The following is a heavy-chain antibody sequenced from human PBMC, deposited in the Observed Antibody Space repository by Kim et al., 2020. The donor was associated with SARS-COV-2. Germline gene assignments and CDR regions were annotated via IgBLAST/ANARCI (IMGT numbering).Heavy chain of an antibody. Sequence: SETLSLTCAVYGGSFSGYYWSWIRQPPGKGLEWIGEINHSGSTNYNPSLKSRVTISVDTSKNQFSLKLSSVTAADTAVYYCARGLRVPPLTWTQNYYYYGMDVWGQGTTVTVSS. V-gene: IGHV4-34*01. CDR2: INHSGST. J-gene: IGHJ6*02. CDR3: ARGLRVPPLTWTQNYYYYGMDV. D-gene: IGHD5-12*01. CDR1: GGSFSGYY.